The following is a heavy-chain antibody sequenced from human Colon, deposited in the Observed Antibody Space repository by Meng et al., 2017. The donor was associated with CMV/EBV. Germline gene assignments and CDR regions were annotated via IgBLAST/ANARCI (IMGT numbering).Heavy chain of an antibody. J-gene: IGHJ4*02. V-gene: IGHV4-59*01. CDR2: VYYNGIT. D-gene: IGHD3-10*01. Sequence: SETLSLTCSVSGGSITYYYLSWIRQTPGRGPEWIGYVYYNGITKVNPSLQSRVSISTDTSKNQVSLKLTSVTAADSAIYYCARGGEGGDDVFEYWGQGILVTVSS. CDR1: GGSITYYY. CDR3: ARGGEGGDDVFEY.